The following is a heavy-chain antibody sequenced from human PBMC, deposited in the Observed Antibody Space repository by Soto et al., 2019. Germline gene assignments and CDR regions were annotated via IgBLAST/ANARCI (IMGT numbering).Heavy chain of an antibody. J-gene: IGHJ4*02. D-gene: IGHD1-26*01. V-gene: IGHV3-7*03. CDR3: ASDRFRGTYYLRGVTYFFEE. Sequence: GGSLRLSCVGSGFRFSDYPLNWVRQAPGQGLEWVANINRRGTSTNYVDSVKGRFTISRDNAKNSLYLQMNSLRAEDTAVYYCASDRFRGTYYLRGVTYFFEEWGQGAPVTV. CDR2: INRRGTST. CDR1: GFRFSDYP.